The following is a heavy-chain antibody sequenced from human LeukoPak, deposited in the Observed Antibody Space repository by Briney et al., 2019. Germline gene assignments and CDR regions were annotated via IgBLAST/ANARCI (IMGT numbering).Heavy chain of an antibody. CDR1: GFTFSSYA. V-gene: IGHV3-23*01. J-gene: IGHJ4*02. CDR2: ISGSGGST. Sequence: PGGSLRLSCAASGFTFSSYAMSWVRQAPGKGLEGVSAISGSGGSTYYADSVKVRFTISRDNSKNTLYLQRNSLRAEDTAVYYCAKDLRTTSGLGFFDYWGQGTLVTVSS. CDR3: AKDLRTTSGLGFFDY. D-gene: IGHD4-17*01.